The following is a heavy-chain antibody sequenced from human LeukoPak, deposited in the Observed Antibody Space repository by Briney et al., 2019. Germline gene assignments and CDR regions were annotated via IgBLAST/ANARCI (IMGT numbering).Heavy chain of an antibody. V-gene: IGHV4-39*01. J-gene: IGHJ4*02. Sequence: PSETLSLTCTVSGGSISSRFYYWGWIRQPPGKGLEWIGKIYYSGTTQYNPSLESRVTISVDTSKKQFSLKLNSVTAADTAVYYCARSTGDYWGQGTLVTVSS. CDR3: ARSTGDY. CDR2: IYYSGTT. CDR1: GGSISSRFYY.